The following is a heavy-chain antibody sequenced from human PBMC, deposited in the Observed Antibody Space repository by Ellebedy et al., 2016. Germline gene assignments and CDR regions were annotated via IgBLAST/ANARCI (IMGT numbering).Heavy chain of an antibody. CDR1: GYSFTSYW. CDR2: IYPGDSDT. D-gene: IGHD3-22*01. CDR3: ASGYYDSSGYYYALYY. V-gene: IGHV5-51*01. Sequence: GGSLRLSXKGSGYSFTSYWIGWVRQMPGKGLEWMGIIYPGDSDTRYSPSFQGQVTISADKSISTACLQWSSLKASDTAMYYCASGYYDSSGYYYALYYWGQGTLVTVSS. J-gene: IGHJ4*02.